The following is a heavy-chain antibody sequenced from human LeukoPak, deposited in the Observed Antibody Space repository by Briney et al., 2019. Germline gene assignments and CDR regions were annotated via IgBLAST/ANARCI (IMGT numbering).Heavy chain of an antibody. V-gene: IGHV4-59*01. CDR2: IYYSGST. Sequence: SETLSLTCTVSGGSMSPYHWGWIRQPPGKGLEWTGYIYYSGSTNYNPSLNSRVTISVDTSKNQFSLKLSSVTAADTAVYYCARGVYIAAAQYGFWGQGTLVTVSS. J-gene: IGHJ4*02. D-gene: IGHD6-13*01. CDR3: ARGVYIAAAQYGF. CDR1: GGSMSPYH.